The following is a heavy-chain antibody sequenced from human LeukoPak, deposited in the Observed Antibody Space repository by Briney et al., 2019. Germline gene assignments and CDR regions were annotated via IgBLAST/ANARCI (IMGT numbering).Heavy chain of an antibody. CDR1: GGTFSSYA. J-gene: IGHJ5*02. CDR2: IIPIFGTA. Sequence: SVTVSCTASGGTFSSYAISWVRQAPGQGLEWMGGIIPIFGTANYAQKFQGRVTITADESTSTAYMELSSLRSEDTAVYYCARGPIQTYSGSYGETWGQGTLVTVSS. V-gene: IGHV1-69*13. D-gene: IGHD1-26*01. CDR3: ARGPIQTYSGSYGET.